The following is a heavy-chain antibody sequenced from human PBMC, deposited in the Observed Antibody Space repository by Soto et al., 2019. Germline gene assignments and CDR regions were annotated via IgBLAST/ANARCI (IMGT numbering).Heavy chain of an antibody. CDR3: ARHLGPTGVMD. D-gene: IGHD3-16*01. Sequence: LSLTCAVSGDYIGSSAYFWGWTRQSPGKGLEWIASIGPGGSSNYNPSLKSRVTISSDASTNHFSLTVTSVTAADTAIYYCARHLGPTGVMDWGKGLLVTVSS. J-gene: IGHJ1*01. V-gene: IGHV4-39*01. CDR2: IGPGGSS. CDR1: GDYIGSSAYF.